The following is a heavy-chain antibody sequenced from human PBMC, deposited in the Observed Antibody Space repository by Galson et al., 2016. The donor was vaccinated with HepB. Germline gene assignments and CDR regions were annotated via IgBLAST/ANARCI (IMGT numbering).Heavy chain of an antibody. J-gene: IGHJ6*02. CDR2: ISSSGSST. CDR3: AGDSKGYSYAFSENYYHGLDV. V-gene: IGHV3-11*01. CDR1: GFIFSDYY. D-gene: IGHD5-18*01. Sequence: SLRLSCATSGFIFSDYYMSWIRQAPGKGLEWVSWISSSGSSTYYADSVNGRFTVSRDNAKNSPYLQMSTLRVEDAAVYYCAGDSKGYSYAFSENYYHGLDVWGQGTTVSVSS.